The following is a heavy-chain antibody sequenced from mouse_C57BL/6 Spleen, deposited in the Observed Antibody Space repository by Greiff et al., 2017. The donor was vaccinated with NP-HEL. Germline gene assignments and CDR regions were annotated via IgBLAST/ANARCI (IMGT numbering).Heavy chain of an antibody. CDR3: AREVYGNWYFDV. V-gene: IGHV1-18*01. CDR2: INPNNGGT. D-gene: IGHD2-1*01. Sequence: EVQLQQSGPELVKPGASVKIPCKASGYTFTDYNMDWVKQSHGKSLEWIGDINPNNGGTIYNQKFKGKATLTVDKSSSTAYMEIRSLTSEDTAVYYCAREVYGNWYFDVWGTGTTVTVSS. CDR1: GYTFTDYN. J-gene: IGHJ1*03.